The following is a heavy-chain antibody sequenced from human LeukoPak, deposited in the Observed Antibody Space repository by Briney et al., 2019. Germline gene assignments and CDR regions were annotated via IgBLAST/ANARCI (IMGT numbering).Heavy chain of an antibody. CDR2: IYYSGST. CDR3: ARGEGGYNFNWFDP. V-gene: IGHV4-31*03. Sequence: SETLSLTCTVSGGSISSGGYYWSWIRQHPGKGLEWIGYIYYSGSTYYNPSLKSRVTISVDTSKNQFSLKLSSVTAADTAVYYCARGEGGYNFNWFDPWGQGTLVTVSS. D-gene: IGHD5-24*01. J-gene: IGHJ5*02. CDR1: GGSISSGGYY.